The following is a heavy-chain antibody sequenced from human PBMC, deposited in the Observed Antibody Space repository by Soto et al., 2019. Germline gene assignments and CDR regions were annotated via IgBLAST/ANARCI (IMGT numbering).Heavy chain of an antibody. Sequence: SETLSLTSAVSGGSISSSHWWSWVRQPPGKGLEWIGEIYHSGSIHYNPSLKSRVTISVDKSKNQFSLKLSSVTAADTAVYYCARRGYCIGSICYYYFDYWGQGTLVTVSS. J-gene: IGHJ4*02. CDR2: IYHSGSI. V-gene: IGHV4-4*02. CDR1: GGSISSSHW. CDR3: ARRGYCIGSICYYYFDY. D-gene: IGHD2-15*01.